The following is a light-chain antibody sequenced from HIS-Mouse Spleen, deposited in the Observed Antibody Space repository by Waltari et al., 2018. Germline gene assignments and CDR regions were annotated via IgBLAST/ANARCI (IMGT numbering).Light chain of an antibody. CDR1: ALPKKY. Sequence: SYELTQPPSVSVSPGQTARITCSGDALPKKYAYWYQQKSGQAPVLVFHEDSKRPSGIPERFSGSSSGTMATLTISGAQVEDEADYYCYSTDSSGNHRVFGGGTKLTVL. CDR2: EDS. V-gene: IGLV3-10*01. J-gene: IGLJ2*01. CDR3: YSTDSSGNHRV.